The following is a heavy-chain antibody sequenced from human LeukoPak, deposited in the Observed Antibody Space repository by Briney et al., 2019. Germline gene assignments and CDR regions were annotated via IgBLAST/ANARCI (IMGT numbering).Heavy chain of an antibody. CDR2: INPSGGST. CDR3: ARESHDSSGYLNIFDY. V-gene: IGHV1-46*01. Sequence: ASVKVSCKASGYTFTSYYMHWVRQAPGQGLEWMGIINPSGGSTSYAQKFQGRVTMTRDTSPSTVYMELSSLRSEDTAVYYCARESHDSSGYLNIFDYWGQGTLVTVSS. CDR1: GYTFTSYY. D-gene: IGHD3-22*01. J-gene: IGHJ4*02.